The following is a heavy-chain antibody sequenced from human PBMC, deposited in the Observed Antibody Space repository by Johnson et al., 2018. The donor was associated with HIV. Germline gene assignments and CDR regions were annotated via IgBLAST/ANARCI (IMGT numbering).Heavy chain of an antibody. Sequence: EVQLVESGGGVVQPGRPLRLSCVASGFIFSNKYMTWVRQSPWTGLEWVSVIYSGGSTYYADSVKGRFTISRDNSKNTVYLQMHSLRAGDTAVYYCARDRQSGGGDADAFDIWGQGTMVSVSS. J-gene: IGHJ3*02. CDR3: ARDRQSGGGDADAFDI. D-gene: IGHD1-26*01. CDR1: GFIFSNKY. CDR2: IYSGGST. V-gene: IGHV3-66*01.